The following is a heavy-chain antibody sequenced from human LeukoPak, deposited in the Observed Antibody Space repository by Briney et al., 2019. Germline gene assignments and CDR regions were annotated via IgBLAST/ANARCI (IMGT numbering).Heavy chain of an antibody. CDR3: ARDREVRGVIISFWFDP. CDR1: GYTFTGYY. D-gene: IGHD3-10*01. CDR2: INPNSGGT. V-gene: IGHV1-2*02. J-gene: IGHJ5*02. Sequence: VASVKVSCKASGYTFTGYYMHWVRQAPGQGLEWMGWINPNSGGTNYAQKFQGRVTMTRDTSISTAYMELSRLRFDDTAVYYCARDREVRGVIISFWFDPWGQGTLVTVSS.